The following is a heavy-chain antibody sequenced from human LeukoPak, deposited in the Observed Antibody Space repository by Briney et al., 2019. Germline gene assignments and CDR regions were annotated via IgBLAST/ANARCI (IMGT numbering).Heavy chain of an antibody. CDR3: VSEGLGGWYGDY. V-gene: IGHV4-38-2*01. J-gene: IGHJ4*02. Sequence: SETLSLTCAVSGYSISSGYYWGWIRQPPGKGLEWIGSIYHSGSTYYNPSLKSRVTISVDTSKNQFSLKLSSVTAADTAVYYCVSEGLGGWYGDYWGQGTLVTVSS. CDR1: GYSISSGYY. D-gene: IGHD6-19*01. CDR2: IYHSGST.